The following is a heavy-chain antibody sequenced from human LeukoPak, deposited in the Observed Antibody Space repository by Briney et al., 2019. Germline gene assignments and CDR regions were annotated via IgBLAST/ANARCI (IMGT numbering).Heavy chain of an antibody. CDR1: GFTFSNYA. V-gene: IGHV3-23*01. Sequence: PGGSLRLSCAASGFTFSNYAVMWVRQAPGQGLEWVSAITSGGAPSYADALKGRFTISRDNSNNTLSLQINSRKAADEPPFFFARNPNGDYIGAFEFWGRGTVVTVSS. J-gene: IGHJ3*01. D-gene: IGHD4-17*01. CDR3: ARNPNGDYIGAFEF. CDR2: ITSGGAP.